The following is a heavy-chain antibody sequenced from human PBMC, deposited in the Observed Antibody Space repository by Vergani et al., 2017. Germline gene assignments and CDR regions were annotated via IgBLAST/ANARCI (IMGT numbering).Heavy chain of an antibody. Sequence: EVRLVDSGGGLVQPGGSLRLSCEASGFSFPGYAMSWVRQAPGKGLVWVSSVSGSSATPYYADSVKGRFIISRDNSKNTLHLQMNSLRADDTAVYYCTKGSRGYTGYFFDYWGQGTLATVSS. D-gene: IGHD5-12*01. V-gene: IGHV3-23*04. J-gene: IGHJ4*02. CDR3: TKGSRGYTGYFFDY. CDR2: VSGSSATP. CDR1: GFSFPGYA.